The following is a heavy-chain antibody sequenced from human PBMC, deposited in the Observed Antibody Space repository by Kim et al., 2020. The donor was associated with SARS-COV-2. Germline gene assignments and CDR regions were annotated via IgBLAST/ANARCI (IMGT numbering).Heavy chain of an antibody. V-gene: IGHV4-30-2*01. D-gene: IGHD5-12*01. Sequence: PSLKSRVTLSVDRSKNQFSLKLSSVTAADTAVYYCARGPYSGYDLYYFDYWGQGTLVTVSS. J-gene: IGHJ4*02. CDR3: ARGPYSGYDLYYFDY.